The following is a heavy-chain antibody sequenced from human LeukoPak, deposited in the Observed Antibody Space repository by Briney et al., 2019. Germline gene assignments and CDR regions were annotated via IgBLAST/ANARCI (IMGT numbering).Heavy chain of an antibody. Sequence: GESLKISCKGSGYTFTDYWIGWVRQMPGKGLEWVGIIHPRDSGTIYSPSFQGQVTISADKSISTAYLQWSSLKATDTAMYYCARYSCSGGTCYPPPDWGQGTLVTVSS. V-gene: IGHV5-51*01. CDR3: ARYSCSGGTCYPPPD. J-gene: IGHJ4*02. CDR2: IHPRDSGT. D-gene: IGHD2-15*01. CDR1: GYTFTDYW.